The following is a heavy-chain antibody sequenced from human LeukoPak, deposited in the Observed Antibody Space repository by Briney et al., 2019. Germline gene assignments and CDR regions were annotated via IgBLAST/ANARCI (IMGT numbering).Heavy chain of an antibody. D-gene: IGHD6-13*01. CDR1: GFTFSSYA. J-gene: IGHJ5*02. CDR2: ISGSGGST. V-gene: IGHV3-23*01. CDR3: AKNWVASSWFNWFDP. Sequence: GGSVRLSCAASGFTFSSYAMSWVRQAPGKGLEWVSAISGSGGSTYYADSVKGRFTISRDNAKNTLYLQMNSRRAEDTAVYYCAKNWVASSWFNWFDPWGQGTLVTVSS.